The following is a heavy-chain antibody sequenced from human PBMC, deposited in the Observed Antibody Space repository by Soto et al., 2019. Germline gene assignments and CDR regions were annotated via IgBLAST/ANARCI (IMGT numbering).Heavy chain of an antibody. CDR3: ARDRGSYGDYGATFDC. Sequence: QVQLQESGPGLVKPSGTLSLTCAVPSGSISSSNWWSWVCQPPGKGLEWIGEIYHSGSTNYNPSLKSLVIISVEKSKILCSLKLSSVTAAVSAVYYCARDRGSYGDYGATFDCWGQGTVVTVS. CDR2: IYHSGST. CDR1: SGSISSSNW. J-gene: IGHJ4*02. D-gene: IGHD4-17*01. V-gene: IGHV4-4*02.